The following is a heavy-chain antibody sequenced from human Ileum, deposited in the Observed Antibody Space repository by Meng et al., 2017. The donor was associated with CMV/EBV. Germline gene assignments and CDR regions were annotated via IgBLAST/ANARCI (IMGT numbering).Heavy chain of an antibody. V-gene: IGHV4-30-4*08. CDR1: GDPISSGDFY. D-gene: IGHD5-12*01. J-gene: IGHJ5*02. CDR3: ATEYSASPGWFDP. Sequence: EARPGLVKPSQTLSLIGTVSGDPISSGDFYWTWIRQSPGKGPEWIGYIYYSGSTYYNPSLKSRLTIALDTSKNQFSLRLTSVTDADTGVYYCATEYSASPGWFDPWGQGILVTVSS. CDR2: IYYSGST.